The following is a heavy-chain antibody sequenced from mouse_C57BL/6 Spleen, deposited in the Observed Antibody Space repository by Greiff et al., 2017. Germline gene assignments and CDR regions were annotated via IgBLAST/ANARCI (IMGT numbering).Heavy chain of an antibody. CDR2: IYPGDGDT. D-gene: IGHD1-1*01. CDR3: ARRGTTYAMDY. V-gene: IGHV1-80*01. Sequence: VQLQQSGAELVKPGASVKISCKASGYAFSSYWMNWVKQRPGKGLEWIGQIYPGDGDTNYNGKFKGKATLTADKSSSTAYMQLSSLTSENSAVYFGARRGTTYAMDYWGQGASVTVSS. CDR1: GYAFSSYW. J-gene: IGHJ4*01.